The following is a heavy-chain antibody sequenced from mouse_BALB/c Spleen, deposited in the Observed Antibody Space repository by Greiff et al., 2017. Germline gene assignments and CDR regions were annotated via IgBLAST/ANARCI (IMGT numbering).Heavy chain of an antibody. CDR2: IWAGGST. CDR3: ARAPLLSYYFDY. J-gene: IGHJ2*01. D-gene: IGHD2-1*01. CDR1: GFSLTSYG. Sequence: VKLMESGPGLVAPSQSLSITCTVSGFSLTSYGVHWVRQPPGKGLEWLGVIWAGGSTNYNSALMSRLSISKDNSKSQVFLKMNSLQTDDTAMYYCARAPLLSYYFDYWGQGTTLTVSS. V-gene: IGHV2-9*02.